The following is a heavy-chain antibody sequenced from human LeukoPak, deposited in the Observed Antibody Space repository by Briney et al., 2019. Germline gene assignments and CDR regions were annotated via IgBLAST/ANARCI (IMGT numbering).Heavy chain of an antibody. J-gene: IGHJ4*02. V-gene: IGHV3-23*01. Sequence: PGGSLRLSCAASGFTFSSYAMSWVRQAPGKVPEWVSGIIGSGDTTYHADSVKGRFIISRDNSKNTLYLQMNSLRAEDTAVYYCAKDARNPYDTFGYYGFWDYWGQGILVTVSS. CDR3: AKDARNPYDTFGYYGFWDY. CDR2: IIGSGDTT. CDR1: GFTFSSYA. D-gene: IGHD3-3*01.